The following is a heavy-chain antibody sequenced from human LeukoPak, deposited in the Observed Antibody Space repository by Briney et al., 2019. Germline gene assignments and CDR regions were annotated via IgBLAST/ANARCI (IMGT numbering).Heavy chain of an antibody. CDR3: TRRAQWNYPFDY. J-gene: IGHJ4*02. CDR2: IRSKAHNYAT. CDR1: GFTFSSYW. V-gene: IGHV3-73*01. D-gene: IGHD1-7*01. Sequence: GGSLRLSCAASGFTFSSYWMSWVRQASGKGREWVGRIRSKAHNYATTYAASVKGRFTISRDDSKNTAYLQMNSLKTEDTAVYYCTRRAQWNYPFDYWGQGTLVTVSS.